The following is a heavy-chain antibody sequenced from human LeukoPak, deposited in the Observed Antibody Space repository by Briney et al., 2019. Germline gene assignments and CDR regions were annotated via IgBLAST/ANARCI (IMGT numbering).Heavy chain of an antibody. J-gene: IGHJ4*02. V-gene: IGHV3-21*01. CDR2: ISSSSSYI. CDR3: ARDLGELGEHWLEGTFDY. CDR1: GFTFSSYS. Sequence: GGSLRLSCATSGFTFSSYSMNWVRQAPGKGLGWVSSISSSSSYIYYADSVKGRFTISRDNAKNSLYLQMNSLRAEDTAVYYCARDLGELGEHWLEGTFDYWGQGTLVTVSS. D-gene: IGHD6-19*01.